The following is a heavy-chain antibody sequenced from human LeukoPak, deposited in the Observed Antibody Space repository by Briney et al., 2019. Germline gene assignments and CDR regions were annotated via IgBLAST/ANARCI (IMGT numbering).Heavy chain of an antibody. V-gene: IGHV4-59*08. CDR1: GGSISSYY. D-gene: IGHD1-26*01. Sequence: SETLSLTCTVSGGSISSYYWSWIRQPPGKGLEWVGYVYYTGSTNYNPSLKSRATMSIDTSKNQFSLKLTSVTAEDTAVYYCARAGSYRLFFDYWGQGTLVTVSS. CDR2: VYYTGST. J-gene: IGHJ4*02. CDR3: ARAGSYRLFFDY.